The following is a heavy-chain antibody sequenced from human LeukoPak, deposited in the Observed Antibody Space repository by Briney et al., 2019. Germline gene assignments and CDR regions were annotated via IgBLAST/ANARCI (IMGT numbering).Heavy chain of an antibody. Sequence: SEALSLTCAVYGGSFSGYYWSWIRPPPGKGLEWIGEINHSGSTNYNPPLKSRATISVDTSKNQFSLKLSSVTAADTAVYYCARSGPEKPKYSYGDDYWGQGTLVTVSS. CDR3: ARSGPEKPKYSYGDDY. D-gene: IGHD5-18*01. CDR1: GGSFSGYY. CDR2: INHSGST. V-gene: IGHV4-34*01. J-gene: IGHJ4*02.